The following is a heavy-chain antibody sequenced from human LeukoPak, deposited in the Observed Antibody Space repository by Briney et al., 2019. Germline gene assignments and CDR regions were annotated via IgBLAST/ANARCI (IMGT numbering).Heavy chain of an antibody. J-gene: IGHJ4*02. CDR1: GDSVSSNSAA. CDR3: ARADEMACFDY. CDR2: TYYKSKWYN. V-gene: IGHV6-1*01. Sequence: SQTLSLTCAISGDSVSSNSAAWIWIRQSLSRGLEWLGRTYYKSKWYNDYAVSVKSRITINPDTSENQFSLQLSSVTAADTAVYYCARADEMACFDYWGQGTLVTVSS. D-gene: IGHD5-24*01.